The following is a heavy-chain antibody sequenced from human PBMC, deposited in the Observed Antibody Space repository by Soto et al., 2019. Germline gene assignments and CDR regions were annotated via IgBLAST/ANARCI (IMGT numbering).Heavy chain of an antibody. D-gene: IGHD6-13*01. J-gene: IGHJ4*02. CDR3: ARVRYSSSWYRVGYFDY. V-gene: IGHV5-51*01. CDR1: GYSFTSYW. CDR2: IYPGDSDT. Sequence: EVQLLQSGAEVKKPGESLKISCKGSGYSFTSYWIGWVRQMPGKGLEWMGIIYPGDSDTRYSPSFQGQVTISADKSISTAYLQWSSLKASDTAMYYCARVRYSSSWYRVGYFDYWGQGTLVTVSS.